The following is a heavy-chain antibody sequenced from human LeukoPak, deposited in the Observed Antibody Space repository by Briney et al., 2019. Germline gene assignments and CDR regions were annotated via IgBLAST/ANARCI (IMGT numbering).Heavy chain of an antibody. CDR2: IYRGGST. CDR3: ARSRLDAFDI. D-gene: IGHD6-19*01. J-gene: IGHJ3*02. V-gene: IGHV3-53*01. Sequence: GGSLRLSCVASGFTFSSYAMSWVRQAPGKGLEWVAVIYRGGSTYYADFVKGRFTISRDNSKNTLFLQMNSLRAEDTAVFYCARSRLDAFDIWGQGTLVTVSS. CDR1: GFTFSSYA.